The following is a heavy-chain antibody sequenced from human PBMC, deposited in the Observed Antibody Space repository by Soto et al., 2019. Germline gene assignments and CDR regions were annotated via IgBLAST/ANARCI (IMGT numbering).Heavy chain of an antibody. V-gene: IGHV4-30-4*01. CDR1: GDSNRSADYY. CDR3: ARDLWVEPELYYYGMDV. Sequence: PSATLPLTCTVCGDSNRSADYYWSWIRQTPGQGLEWIGHIFYSGTTYYNPSLKSRLTISVDTSKNHFSLRLTSVTAADTAVYYCARDLWVEPELYYYGMDVWGQGTTVTVSS. CDR2: IFYSGTT. J-gene: IGHJ6*02. D-gene: IGHD1-1*01.